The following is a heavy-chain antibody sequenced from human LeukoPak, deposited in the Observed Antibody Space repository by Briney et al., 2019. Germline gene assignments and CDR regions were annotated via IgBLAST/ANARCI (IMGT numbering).Heavy chain of an antibody. CDR3: ARSPYSSSWSL. D-gene: IGHD6-13*01. V-gene: IGHV3-48*04. J-gene: IGHJ4*02. CDR1: GFNFNSYS. CDR2: IPASGSTT. Sequence: GGSLRLSCAASGFNFNSYSLTWVRQAPGKGLEWLAYIPASGSTTFSADSVKGRFTISRDNAKNSVYLQMTGLKADDTAVYYCARSPYSSSWSLWGQGTLVTVSS.